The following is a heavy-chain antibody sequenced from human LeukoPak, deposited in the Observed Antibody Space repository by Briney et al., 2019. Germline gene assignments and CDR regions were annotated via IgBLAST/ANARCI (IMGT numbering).Heavy chain of an antibody. CDR3: ARDHSSSGQLFDY. CDR1: GGTFSSYA. V-gene: IGHV1-69*13. Sequence: SVKVSCKASGGTFSSYAISWVRQAPGQGLEWMGGIIPIFGTANYAQKFQGRVTITADESTSTAYMELSSLRSEDTAVYYCARDHSSSGQLFDYWGQGTPVTVSS. CDR2: IIPIFGTA. J-gene: IGHJ4*02. D-gene: IGHD6-13*01.